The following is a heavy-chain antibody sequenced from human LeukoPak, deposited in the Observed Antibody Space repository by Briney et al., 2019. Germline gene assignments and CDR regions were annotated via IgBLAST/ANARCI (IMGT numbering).Heavy chain of an antibody. D-gene: IGHD6-13*01. J-gene: IGHJ4*02. CDR2: IWYDGSNK. CDR3: ARGREAADLYCFDY. V-gene: IGHV3-33*01. Sequence: PGRSLRLSCAASGFTFSSYGMHWVRQAPGKGLEWVAVIWYDGSNKYYADSVKGRFTISRDNSKNTLYLQMNSLRAEDTAVYYCARGREAADLYCFDYWGQGTLVTVSS. CDR1: GFTFSSYG.